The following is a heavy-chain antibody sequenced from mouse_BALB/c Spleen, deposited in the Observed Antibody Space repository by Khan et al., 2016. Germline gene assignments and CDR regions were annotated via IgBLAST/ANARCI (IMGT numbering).Heavy chain of an antibody. D-gene: IGHD1-1*01. CDR1: GYTFSSYW. CDR3: ARDWLRYY. J-gene: IGHJ2*01. V-gene: IGHV1-9*01. CDR2: ILPGSGST. Sequence: QVQLKESGAVLMKPGASVKISCKATGYTFSSYWIEWIKQRPGHGLEWIGEILPGSGSTNYKENFKGKATFTADTSSNTAYMQLSSLTSEDAAVYYCARDWLRYYWGQGTTLTVSS.